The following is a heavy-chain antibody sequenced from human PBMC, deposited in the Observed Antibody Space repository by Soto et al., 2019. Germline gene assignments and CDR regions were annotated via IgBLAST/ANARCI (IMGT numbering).Heavy chain of an antibody. J-gene: IGHJ4*02. CDR1: GYTLTELS. CDR2: FDPEDGET. V-gene: IGHV1-24*01. CDR3: ATDGYGSGSSLDY. D-gene: IGHD3-10*01. Sequence: ASVKGSCKVSGYTLTELSMHWVRQAPGKGLEWMGGFDPEDGETIYAQKFQGRVTMTEDTSTDTAYMELSSLRSEDTAVYYCATDGYGSGSSLDYWGQGTLVTVYS.